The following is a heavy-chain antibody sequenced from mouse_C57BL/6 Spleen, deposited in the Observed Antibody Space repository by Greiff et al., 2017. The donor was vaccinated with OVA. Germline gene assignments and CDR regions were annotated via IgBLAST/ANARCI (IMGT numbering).Heavy chain of an antibody. CDR3: AKGDCVAWFAY. Sequence: VQVVESGPGLVAPSQSLSITCTVSGFSLTSYGVSWVRQPPGKGLEWLGVIWGDGSTNDHSAPISRLSISKDNSPSQVFLKLSSLQTDDTATYYCAKGDCVAWFAYWGQGTLVTVSA. D-gene: IGHD3-3*01. CDR2: IWGDGST. J-gene: IGHJ3*01. V-gene: IGHV2-3*01. CDR1: GFSLTSYG.